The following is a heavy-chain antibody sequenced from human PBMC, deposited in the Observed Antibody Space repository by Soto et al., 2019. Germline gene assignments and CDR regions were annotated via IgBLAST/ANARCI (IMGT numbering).Heavy chain of an antibody. V-gene: IGHV1-69*04. J-gene: IGHJ5*02. CDR1: GGTFSSYT. Sequence: GASVKVSCKASGGTFSSYTISWVRQAPGQGLEWMGRIIPILGIANYAQKFQGRVTITADKSTSTAYMELSSLRSEDTAVYYCARDHRGAGTALPPFDPWGQGTLVTVPS. CDR2: IIPILGIA. D-gene: IGHD1-26*01. CDR3: ARDHRGAGTALPPFDP.